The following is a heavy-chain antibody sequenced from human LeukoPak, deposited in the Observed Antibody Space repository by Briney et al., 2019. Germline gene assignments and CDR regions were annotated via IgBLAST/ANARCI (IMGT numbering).Heavy chain of an antibody. D-gene: IGHD2-15*01. V-gene: IGHV4-34*01. CDR3: ARVRGGSGLNAFDI. CDR1: GGSFSGYY. J-gene: IGHJ3*02. Sequence: SETPSLTCAVYGGSFSGYYWSWIRQPPGKGLEWIGEINHSGSTNYNPSLKSRVTMSVDTSKNQFSLKLTSVTAADTAVYYRARVRGGSGLNAFDIWGQGTMVTVSS. CDR2: INHSGST.